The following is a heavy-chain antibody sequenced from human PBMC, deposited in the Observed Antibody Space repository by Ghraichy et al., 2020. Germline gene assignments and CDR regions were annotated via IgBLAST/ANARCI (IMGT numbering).Heavy chain of an antibody. V-gene: IGHV1-69*13. CDR2: IIPIFGTA. Sequence: SVKVSCKASGGTFSSYAISWVRQAPGQGLEWMGGIIPIFGTANYAQKFQGRVTITADESTSKAYMELGSLRSGETAVYYCARAVRQWLHYFDNWGQGTLVTVSS. D-gene: IGHD6-19*01. CDR3: ARAVRQWLHYFDN. CDR1: GGTFSSYA. J-gene: IGHJ4*02.